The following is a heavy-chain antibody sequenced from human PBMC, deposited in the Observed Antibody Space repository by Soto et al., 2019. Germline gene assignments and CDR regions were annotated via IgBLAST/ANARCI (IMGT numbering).Heavy chain of an antibody. CDR1: GFTFSSYG. V-gene: IGHV3-30*18. D-gene: IGHD2-15*01. CDR3: ANEGGIIHHRSPPFDY. J-gene: IGHJ4*02. CDR2: ISYDGSNK. Sequence: GGSLRLSCAASGFTFSSYGMHWVRQAPGKGLEWVAVISYDGSNKYYADSVKGRFTISRDNSKNTLYLQMNSLRAEDTAVYYCANEGGIIHHRSPPFDYWGQGTLVTVSS.